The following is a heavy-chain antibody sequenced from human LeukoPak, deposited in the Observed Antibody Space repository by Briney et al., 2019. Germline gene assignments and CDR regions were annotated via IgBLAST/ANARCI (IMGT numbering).Heavy chain of an antibody. Sequence: PGGSLRLSCAAPGFTFSRNWMHWDRQVPGKGLAWVSRVNRDGSTTTYADSVKGRFTISRDNGKNTVYLQMNSLRAEDTAVYYCASDVHYGMDVWGQGTTVSVSS. CDR2: VNRDGSTT. CDR1: GFTFSRNW. D-gene: IGHD6-6*01. CDR3: ASDVHYGMDV. V-gene: IGHV3-74*01. J-gene: IGHJ6*02.